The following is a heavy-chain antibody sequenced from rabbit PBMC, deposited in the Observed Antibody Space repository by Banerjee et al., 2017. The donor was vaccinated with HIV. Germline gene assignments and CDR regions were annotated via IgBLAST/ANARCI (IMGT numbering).Heavy chain of an antibody. D-gene: IGHD6-1*01. CDR1: GFSFSSSYY. CDR3: AKDRLVGGGAGYGYGLNF. J-gene: IGHJ4*01. CDR2: IYTSTGGS. Sequence: QEQLVESGGGLVQPEGSLTLTCKASGFSFSSSYYMCWVRQAPGKGLEWIACIYTSTGGSYYASWAKGRFTISKTSSTTVTLQMTSLTAADTATYFCAKDRLVGGGAGYGYGLNFWGQGTLVTVS. V-gene: IGHV1S45*01.